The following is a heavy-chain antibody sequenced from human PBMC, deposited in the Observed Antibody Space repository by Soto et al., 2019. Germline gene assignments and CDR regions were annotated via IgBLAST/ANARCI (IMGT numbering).Heavy chain of an antibody. Sequence: QVQLVESGGGVVQPGRSLRLSCAASGSIFRGYGMHWVRQAPGKGLEWVAVIRYDGSNINYADSVMGRFTISRENSKNTLYMEMNSLRAEDTAVYYCARDGIGGNTFRGYLDYWGQGNLVTVSS. CDR2: IRYDGSNI. CDR3: ARDGIGGNTFRGYLDY. V-gene: IGHV3-33*01. D-gene: IGHD2-15*01. J-gene: IGHJ4*02. CDR1: GSIFRGYG.